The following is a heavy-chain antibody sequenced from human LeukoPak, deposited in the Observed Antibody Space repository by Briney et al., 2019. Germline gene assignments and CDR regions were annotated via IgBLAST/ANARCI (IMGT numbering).Heavy chain of an antibody. CDR1: GASISDDY. Sequence: PSETLSLTCRISGASISDDYWTWIRQPPGRGLEGIGYIYYGGQTNYNPSLKRRVTISHGTSTTEFSLKLASVTAADTAVYYCARDRSPRGFDSWGQGTLVTVSS. CDR2: IYYGGQT. J-gene: IGHJ4*02. D-gene: IGHD3-10*01. CDR3: ARDRSPRGFDS. V-gene: IGHV4-59*01.